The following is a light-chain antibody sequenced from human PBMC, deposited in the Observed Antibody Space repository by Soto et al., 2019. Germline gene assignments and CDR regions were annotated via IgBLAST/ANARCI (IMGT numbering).Light chain of an antibody. Sequence: EIVMTQSPATLSVSPGEGATLSCRASQSVSSKLAWHQQKPGQAPRLLIYGASTRATGIPARFNGSGSGTEFTLIISSLQSEDSAVYYCQQYNSWLWTFGQGTKVDIK. V-gene: IGKV3-15*01. J-gene: IGKJ1*01. CDR1: QSVSSK. CDR3: QQYNSWLWT. CDR2: GAS.